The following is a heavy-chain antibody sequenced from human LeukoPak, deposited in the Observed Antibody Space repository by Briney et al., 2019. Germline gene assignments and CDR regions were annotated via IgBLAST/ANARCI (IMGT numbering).Heavy chain of an antibody. CDR3: ARGPYSYDSSGAFDI. CDR1: GGSFSGYY. V-gene: IGHV4-34*01. CDR2: INHVLST. Sequence: SETLSLTCGVYGGSFSGYYWSWIRQAPGRGLEWIGEINHVLSTNYNPSLKSRVTISVDTSKNQFSLKLSSVTAADTAVYFCARGPYSYDSSGAFDIWGQGTMVTVSS. D-gene: IGHD3-22*01. J-gene: IGHJ3*02.